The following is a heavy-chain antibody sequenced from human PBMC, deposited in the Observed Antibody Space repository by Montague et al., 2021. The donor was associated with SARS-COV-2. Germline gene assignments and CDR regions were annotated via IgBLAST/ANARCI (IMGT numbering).Heavy chain of an antibody. J-gene: IGHJ4*02. CDR2: INHSGST. V-gene: IGHV4-34*01. D-gene: IGHD3-22*01. CDR3: ASCPSGYYVSCGYHV. Sequence: SETLSLTCAVYGGSFSGYCWSWIRQPPGKGLEWIGEINHSGSTNYNPSLKSRVTISVDTSKNQFSLKLSSVTAADTAVYYCASCPSGYYVSCGYHVWGQGTLVTVSS. CDR1: GGSFSGYC.